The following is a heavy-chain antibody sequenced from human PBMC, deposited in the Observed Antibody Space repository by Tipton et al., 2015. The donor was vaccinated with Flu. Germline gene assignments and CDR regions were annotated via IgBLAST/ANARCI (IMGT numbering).Heavy chain of an antibody. D-gene: IGHD2-2*01. CDR3: ARAIGFCDSTTCAEAYAI. V-gene: IGHV4-39*07. J-gene: IGHJ3*02. Sequence: LRLSCTVSGGSISSSSYYWGWIRQPPGKGLEWIGSIYHSGSTYYNPSLKSRVTISVDTSKNQFSLQLSSVTAADTAVYYCARAIGFCDSTTCAEAYAIWGQGTMVTVSP. CDR2: IYHSGST. CDR1: GGSISSSSYY.